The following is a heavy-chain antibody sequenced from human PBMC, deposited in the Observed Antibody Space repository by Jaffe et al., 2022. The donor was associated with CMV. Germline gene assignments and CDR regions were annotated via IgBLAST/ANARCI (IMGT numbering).Heavy chain of an antibody. D-gene: IGHD3-22*01. CDR1: GFTFSSYA. V-gene: IGHV3-23*01. CDR2: ISGSGGST. J-gene: IGHJ5*02. CDR3: AKDRQNYYDSSGYPNWFDP. Sequence: EVQLLESGGGLVQPGGSLRLSCAASGFTFSSYAMSWVRQAPGKGLEWVSAISGSGGSTYYADSVKGRFTISRDNSKNTLYLQMNSLRAEDTAVYYCAKDRQNYYDSSGYPNWFDPWGQGTLVTVSS.